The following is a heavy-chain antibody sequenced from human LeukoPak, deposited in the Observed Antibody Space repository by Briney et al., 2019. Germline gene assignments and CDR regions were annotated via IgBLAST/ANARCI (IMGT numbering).Heavy chain of an antibody. CDR3: ARAHPIAAAGFFDY. V-gene: IGHV1-69*13. J-gene: IGHJ4*02. Sequence: GASVKVSYKASGGTFSSYAISWVRQAPGQGLEWMGGIIPIFGTANYAQKFQGRVTITADESTSTAYMELSSLRSEDTAVYYCARAHPIAAAGFFDYWGQGTLVTVSS. CDR2: IIPIFGTA. D-gene: IGHD6-13*01. CDR1: GGTFSSYA.